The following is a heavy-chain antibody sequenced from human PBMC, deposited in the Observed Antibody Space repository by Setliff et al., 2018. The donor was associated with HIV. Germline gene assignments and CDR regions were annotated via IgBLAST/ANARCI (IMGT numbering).Heavy chain of an antibody. Sequence: RASVKVSCKASGYTFSDYYMHWVRQAPRQGLEWMGWINPNSGGTNYAQKFQGRVNMTRDTSISTTYMELSRLRSDDTAVYYCARDPGYKSTWYGVFDIWGQGTMVTVSS. CDR2: INPNSGGT. CDR1: GYTFSDYY. J-gene: IGHJ3*02. CDR3: ARDPGYKSTWYGVFDI. V-gene: IGHV1-2*02. D-gene: IGHD6-13*01.